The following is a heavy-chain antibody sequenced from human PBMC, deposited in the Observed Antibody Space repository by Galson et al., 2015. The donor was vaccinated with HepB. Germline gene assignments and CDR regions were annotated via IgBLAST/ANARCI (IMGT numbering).Heavy chain of an antibody. V-gene: IGHV1-18*01. CDR2: ISTYNGDT. J-gene: IGHJ4*02. Sequence: SVKVSCKASGYSFRNYRVTWVRQAPGQGLEWMGWISTYNGDTNYPRKFQGRVTMTTDSSTNTAYMELRSLTSDDTAIYFCAREGPTGSGWSFYLDYWGQGTLVTVSS. CDR1: GYSFRNYR. D-gene: IGHD6-13*01. CDR3: AREGPTGSGWSFYLDY.